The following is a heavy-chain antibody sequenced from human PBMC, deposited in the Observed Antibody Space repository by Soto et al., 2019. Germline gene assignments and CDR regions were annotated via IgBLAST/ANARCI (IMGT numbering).Heavy chain of an antibody. Sequence: PGESLKISCQGSTYSFTKHWIAWVRQMPGKGLEWMGIIYPGDSDTRYSPSFQGQVLISADKSINTAYLQWSSLKASDTAMYYFAHIVTQRIYGHNSDHWEQGSPGTV. CDR3: AHIVTQRIYGHNSDH. V-gene: IGHV5-51*01. CDR2: IYPGDSDT. D-gene: IGHD4-17*01. CDR1: TYSFTKHW. J-gene: IGHJ4*02.